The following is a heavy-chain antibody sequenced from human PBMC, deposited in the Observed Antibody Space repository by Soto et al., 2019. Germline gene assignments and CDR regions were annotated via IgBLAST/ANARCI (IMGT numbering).Heavy chain of an antibody. CDR2: IYYSGST. J-gene: IGHJ5*02. D-gene: IGHD1-1*01. Sequence: PSETLSLTCTVSGGSISSGGYYWTWIRQHPGKGLEWIGYIYYSGSTYYNPSLKSRVTISVDTSKNQFSLKLSSVTAADTAVYYCARGSTGSEEWFDPWGQGTLVTVSS. V-gene: IGHV4-31*03. CDR1: GGSISSGGYY. CDR3: ARGSTGSEEWFDP.